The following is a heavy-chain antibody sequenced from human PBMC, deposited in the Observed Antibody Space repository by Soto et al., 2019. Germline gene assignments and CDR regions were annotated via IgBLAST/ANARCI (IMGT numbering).Heavy chain of an antibody. V-gene: IGHV3-23*01. CDR1: GFTFSSYV. Sequence: GGSLRLSCAASGFTFSSYVMSWVRQAPGKGLEWVSAISASGGSTYYADSVKGRFTISRDNSKNTLYLQMNSLRAEDTAIYYCAKVFTVTTVPHYYDMGVWGIGTTVIVAS. J-gene: IGHJ6*03. CDR2: ISASGGST. CDR3: AKVFTVTTVPHYYDMGV. D-gene: IGHD4-17*01.